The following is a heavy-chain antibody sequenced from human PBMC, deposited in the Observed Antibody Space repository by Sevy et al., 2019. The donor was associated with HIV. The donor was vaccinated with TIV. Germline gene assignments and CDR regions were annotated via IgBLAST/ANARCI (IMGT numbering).Heavy chain of an antibody. CDR1: GDSFSGYT. V-gene: IGHV1-69*06. Sequence: ASVKVSCKSSGDSFSGYTIIWVRQAPGQGLEWMGGIIPISGPAGPTNSAQNFQDRATITADISTHTAYMELSSLRSEDTAQYFCARASSCGGDCYYLQYWGQGTLVTVSS. D-gene: IGHD2-21*02. CDR2: IIPISGPAGPT. J-gene: IGHJ1*01. CDR3: ARASSCGGDCYYLQY.